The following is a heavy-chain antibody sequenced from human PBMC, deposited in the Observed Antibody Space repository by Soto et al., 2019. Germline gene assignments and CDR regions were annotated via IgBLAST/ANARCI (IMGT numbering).Heavy chain of an antibody. CDR3: VKDRRRGYDLDY. J-gene: IGHJ4*02. D-gene: IGHD5-12*01. CDR2: ISSNGGSA. CDR1: GFTFSTYT. Sequence: QPGWSLRVSCSASGFTFSTYTMHWVRQAPGKGLEYVSSISSNGGSANYADSVKGRFTISRDDSKNTLYLQMSSLRAEDTAVYYCVKDRRRGYDLDYWGQRTLVTVSS. V-gene: IGHV3-64D*06.